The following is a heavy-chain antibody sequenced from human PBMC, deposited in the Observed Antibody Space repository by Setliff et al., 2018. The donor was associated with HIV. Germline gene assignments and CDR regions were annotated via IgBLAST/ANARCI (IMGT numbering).Heavy chain of an antibody. Sequence: GGSLRLSCAASGFTFRSFDMHWVRQAPGKGLEWVSVIYSGGNRNYADSVKGRFTISRDISKNTLYLQMNSLRAEDTAVYYCAREEYTQYYFDYWGQGTLVTVSS. CDR1: GFTFRSFD. D-gene: IGHD6-6*01. CDR2: IYSGGNR. J-gene: IGHJ4*02. V-gene: IGHV3-66*02. CDR3: AREEYTQYYFDY.